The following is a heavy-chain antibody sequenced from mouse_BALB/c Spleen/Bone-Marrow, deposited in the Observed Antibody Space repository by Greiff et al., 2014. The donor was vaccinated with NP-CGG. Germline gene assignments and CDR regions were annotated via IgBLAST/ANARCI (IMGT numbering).Heavy chain of an antibody. CDR1: GYVFSSYW. D-gene: IGHD2-10*02. V-gene: IGHV1-80*01. Sequence: QVQLQQSGAELVRPGSSVKISCKASGYVFSSYWMHWVKQRPGQGLEWIGQIYPGDGDTNYNGKFKGKATLTADKSSSTAYMQLSSLTSEDSAVYYCARKYWDYWGQGTTLTVSS. CDR2: IYPGDGDT. J-gene: IGHJ2*01. CDR3: ARKYWDY.